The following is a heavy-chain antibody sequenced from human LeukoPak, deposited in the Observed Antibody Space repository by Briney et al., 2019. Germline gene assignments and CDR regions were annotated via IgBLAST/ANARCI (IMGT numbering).Heavy chain of an antibody. CDR3: ARGPISAVAGTFSWFDP. CDR1: GGSFSGYY. CDR2: INHSGST. J-gene: IGHJ5*02. D-gene: IGHD6-19*01. Sequence: SETLSLTCAVYGGSFSGYYWSWIRQPPGKGLEWIGEINHSGSTNYNPSLKSRVTISVDTSKNQFSLKLSSVTAADTAVYYRARGPISAVAGTFSWFDPWGQGTLVTVSS. V-gene: IGHV4-34*01.